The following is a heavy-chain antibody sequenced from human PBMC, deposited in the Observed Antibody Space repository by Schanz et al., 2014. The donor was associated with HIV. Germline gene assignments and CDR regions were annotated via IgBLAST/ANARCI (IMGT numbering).Heavy chain of an antibody. Sequence: EVQLLESGGGLVQPGGSLRLSCAASGFTFSNYAMTWVRQAPGKGLEWVSAISGGSTYYADSVKGRFTISRDNSKNTLFLQMNSLSPEDTGIYYCARDNRGDYYLDSWGQGTLVTVSS. CDR3: ARDNRGDYYLDS. CDR2: ISGGST. J-gene: IGHJ1*01. CDR1: GFTFSNYA. V-gene: IGHV3-23*01. D-gene: IGHD4-17*01.